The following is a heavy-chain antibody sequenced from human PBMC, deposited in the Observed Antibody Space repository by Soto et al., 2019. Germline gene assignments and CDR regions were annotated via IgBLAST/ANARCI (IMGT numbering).Heavy chain of an antibody. V-gene: IGHV5-51*01. J-gene: IGHJ6*02. CDR1: GYSFTSYW. CDR3: ASPSYDSSGYLNYYYGMDV. CDR2: IYPGDSDT. D-gene: IGHD3-22*01. Sequence: GESLKISCKGSGYSFTSYWIGWVRQMPGKGLEWMGIIYPGDSDTRYSPSFQGQVTISADKSISTAYLKWSSLKASDTAMYYCASPSYDSSGYLNYYYGMDVWGQGTTVTVSS.